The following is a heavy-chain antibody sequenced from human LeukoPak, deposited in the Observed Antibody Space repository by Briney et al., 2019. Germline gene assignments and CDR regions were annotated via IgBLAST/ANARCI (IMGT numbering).Heavy chain of an antibody. J-gene: IGHJ6*02. D-gene: IGHD2-15*01. CDR1: GFTFSGSA. Sequence: GGSLRLSCAASGFTFSGSAMHWVRQAHGKGLEWLGRIRSRANSFPPENAAPVQGRFIISRDDSMNMAYLQMNSLRVEDTAVYYCTRHSDKYCSGAGCFHYNFYGLDVWGQGTTVTVSS. CDR2: IRSRANSFPP. CDR3: TRHSDKYCSGAGCFHYNFYGLDV. V-gene: IGHV3-73*01.